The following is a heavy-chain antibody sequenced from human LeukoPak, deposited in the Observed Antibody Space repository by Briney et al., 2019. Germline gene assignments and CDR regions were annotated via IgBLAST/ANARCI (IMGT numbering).Heavy chain of an antibody. Sequence: GGSLRLSCAASGFAFGKFSINWARQAPGKGLEWISYSSDSTYYADSVKGRFTISRDNAKNSLYLQMNSLRDEDTALYYCARAIASYGNSAYWGQGILVTVSS. J-gene: IGHJ4*02. CDR1: GFAFGKFS. V-gene: IGHV3-48*02. CDR2: SSDST. CDR3: ARAIASYGNSAY. D-gene: IGHD4-23*01.